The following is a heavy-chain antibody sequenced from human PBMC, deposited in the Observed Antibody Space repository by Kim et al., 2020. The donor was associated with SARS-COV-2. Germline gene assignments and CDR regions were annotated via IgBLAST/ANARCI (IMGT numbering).Heavy chain of an antibody. D-gene: IGHD3-10*01. CDR3: AKDWLDRLVRGGKTDS. CDR1: GFTFSNYG. Sequence: GGSLRLSCAASGFTFSNYGIHWVRQAPGKGLEWVAIISYHGSNKYYANSVKGRFTISRDNSKNMVHLQMNSLRTEDTAVYYCAKDWLDRLVRGGKTDSWGQGTLVTVSS. CDR2: ISYHGSNK. V-gene: IGHV3-30*18. J-gene: IGHJ4*02.